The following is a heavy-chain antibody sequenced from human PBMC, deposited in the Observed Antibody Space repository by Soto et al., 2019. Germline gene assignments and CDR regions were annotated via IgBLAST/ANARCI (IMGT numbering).Heavy chain of an antibody. J-gene: IGHJ3*02. Sequence: EVQLLESGGGLVQPGGSLRLSCAASGFTFSSYAMNWVRQAPAKGLEWVSSISGSGGSTYYADSVKGRFTISRDNSKNTLYLQRSCLRAEDTAVFYCAKDRVCRYGSGGPFDIWGQGTMVTVSS. CDR2: ISGSGGST. D-gene: IGHD6-19*01. CDR1: GFTFSSYA. V-gene: IGHV3-23*01. CDR3: AKDRVCRYGSGGPFDI.